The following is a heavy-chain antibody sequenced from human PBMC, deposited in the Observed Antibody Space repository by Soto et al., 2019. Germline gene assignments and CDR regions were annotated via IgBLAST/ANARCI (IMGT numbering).Heavy chain of an antibody. CDR1: GFTFSNYG. V-gene: IGHV3-33*01. D-gene: IGHD4-17*01. CDR2: IWYDGSNK. CDR3: ARGGRYGGNSPGYFDL. J-gene: IGHJ2*01. Sequence: QVQLVESGGGVVQPGRSLRLSCVASGFTFSNYGMHWVRQAPGKGLEWVAFIWYDGSNKYYGDSVKGRFTFSRDNSKNMMYLQLNSLRAEDTAVYYCARGGRYGGNSPGYFDLWGRGTLVTVSS.